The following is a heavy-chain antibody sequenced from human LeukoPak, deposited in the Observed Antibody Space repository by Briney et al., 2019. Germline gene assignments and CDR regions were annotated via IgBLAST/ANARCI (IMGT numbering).Heavy chain of an antibody. J-gene: IGHJ3*02. V-gene: IGHV4-59*01. D-gene: IGHD6-13*01. Sequence: PSETLSLTCTVSGCSISSYYWSWIRQPPGKGLEWIGYIYYSGSTNYNPSLKSRVTISVDTSKNQFSLKLSSVTAADTAVYYCAREWQQLEVFDIWGQGTMVTASS. CDR2: IYYSGST. CDR3: AREWQQLEVFDI. CDR1: GCSISSYY.